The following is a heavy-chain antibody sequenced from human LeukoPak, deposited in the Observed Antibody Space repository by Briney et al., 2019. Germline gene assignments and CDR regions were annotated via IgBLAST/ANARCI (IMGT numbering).Heavy chain of an antibody. V-gene: IGHV3-23*01. CDR2: ISGSGGST. J-gene: IGHJ4*02. D-gene: IGHD3-10*01. CDR1: GFTFSSYA. CDR3: AAVAYYYGSGTGSMVDY. Sequence: GGSLRLSCAASGFTFSSYAMSWVRQAPGKGLEWVSAISGSGGSTYYADSVKGRFTISRDNAKNSLYLQMNSLRAEDTAVYYCAAVAYYYGSGTGSMVDYWGQGTLVTVSS.